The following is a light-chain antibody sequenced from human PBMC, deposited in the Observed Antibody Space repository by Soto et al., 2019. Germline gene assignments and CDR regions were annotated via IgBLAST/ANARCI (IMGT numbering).Light chain of an antibody. V-gene: IGKV1-33*01. J-gene: IGKJ4*01. Sequence: DIQMTQSPSSLSASVGDRVTITCQASQAISKYLNWYQQQLGKAPKLLIYAASNLETGVPSRFSGGGSGTDFTFTISSLQPEDFATYYCQQYDDLPLTFGGGTRVEIK. CDR3: QQYDDLPLT. CDR1: QAISKY. CDR2: AAS.